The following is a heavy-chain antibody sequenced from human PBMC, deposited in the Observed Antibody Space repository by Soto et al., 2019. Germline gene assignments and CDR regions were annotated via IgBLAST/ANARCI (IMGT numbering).Heavy chain of an antibody. CDR1: GYTFTSYA. V-gene: IGHV1-3*01. D-gene: IGHD3-9*01. CDR2: INAGNGNT. J-gene: IGHJ6*02. CDR3: ARAEQTFYVILIGYPGHLYYYYYGMDV. Sequence: GASVKVSCKASGYTFTSYAMHWVRQAPGQRLEWMGWINAGNGNTKYSQKFQGRVTITRDTSASTAYMELSSLRSEDTAVYYCARAEQTFYVILIGYPGHLYYYYYGMDVWGQGTTVTVSS.